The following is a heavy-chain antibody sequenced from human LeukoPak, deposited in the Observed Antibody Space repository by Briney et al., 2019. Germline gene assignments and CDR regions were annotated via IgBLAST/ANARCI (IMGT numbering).Heavy chain of an antibody. Sequence: PSQTLSLTCTVTGGSVSSGNYYWSWIRQHPGKGLEWIGYVSHSGPTDINPSLKRRATIAVDTSTNQFSLRLTSVTAADTAIYYCARDTRLRGTNWFDPWGQGTLVTVSS. CDR2: VSHSGPT. CDR3: ARDTRLRGTNWFDP. CDR1: GGSVSSGNYY. D-gene: IGHD4-17*01. J-gene: IGHJ5*02. V-gene: IGHV4-31*03.